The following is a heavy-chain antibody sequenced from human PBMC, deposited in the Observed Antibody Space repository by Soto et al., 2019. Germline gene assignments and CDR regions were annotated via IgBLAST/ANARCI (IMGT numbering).Heavy chain of an antibody. CDR3: ARDGDTAMVTGIRGYYYGMDV. J-gene: IGHJ6*02. CDR1: GFTFSSYW. CDR2: INSDGSST. Sequence: GGPLRLSDAASGFTFSSYWMHWVREAPGKGLVSVSRINSDGSSTSYADSVKGRFTISRDNAKNTLYLQMNSLRAEDTAVYYCARDGDTAMVTGIRGYYYGMDVWGQGTTVTVSS. V-gene: IGHV3-74*01. D-gene: IGHD5-18*01.